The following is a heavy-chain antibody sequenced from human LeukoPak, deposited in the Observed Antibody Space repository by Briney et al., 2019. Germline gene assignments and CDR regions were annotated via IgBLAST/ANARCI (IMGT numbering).Heavy chain of an antibody. CDR2: IYHSGST. CDR3: ARGERGYSYGYDYYYYYMDV. Sequence: SETLSLTCAVSGGSISSSNWWSWVRQPPGKGLEWIGEIYHSGSTNYNPSLKSRVTISVDKSKNQFSLKLSSVTAADTAVYYCARGERGYSYGYDYYYYYMDVWGKGTTVTISS. D-gene: IGHD5-18*01. J-gene: IGHJ6*03. V-gene: IGHV4-4*02. CDR1: GGSISSSNW.